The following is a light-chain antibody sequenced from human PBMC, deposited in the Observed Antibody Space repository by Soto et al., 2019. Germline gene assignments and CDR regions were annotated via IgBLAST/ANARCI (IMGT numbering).Light chain of an antibody. CDR3: SSYARTSTHVV. CDR2: DVS. J-gene: IGLJ2*01. Sequence: QSALTQPASVSGSPGQSITISCTGTSSDVGGYNYVSWYQQHPGKAPKLMIYDVSNRPSGVSARFSGSKSDNTASLTISGLQVEDEADYYCSSYARTSTHVVFGGGTQLT. CDR1: SSDVGGYNY. V-gene: IGLV2-14*01.